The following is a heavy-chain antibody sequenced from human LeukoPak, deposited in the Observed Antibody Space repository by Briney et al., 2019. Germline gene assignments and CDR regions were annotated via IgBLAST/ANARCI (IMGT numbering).Heavy chain of an antibody. J-gene: IGHJ4*02. D-gene: IGHD3-10*01. CDR3: AGYYGSGSLFYFDY. CDR1: GGSISSGSYY. Sequence: SETLSLTCTVSGGSISSGSYYWSWIRQPAGKGLEWIGRIYTSGSTNYNPSLKSRVTISVDTSKNQFSLKLSSVTAADTAVYYCAGYYGSGSLFYFDYWRQGTLVTVSS. V-gene: IGHV4-61*02. CDR2: IYTSGST.